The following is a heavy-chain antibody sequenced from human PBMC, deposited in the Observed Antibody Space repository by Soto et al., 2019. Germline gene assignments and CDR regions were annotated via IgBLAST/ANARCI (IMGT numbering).Heavy chain of an antibody. CDR3: ARNYITMVRGLHIRAPDY. D-gene: IGHD3-10*01. CDR1: GGSISSSSYY. CDR2: IYYSGST. J-gene: IGHJ4*02. V-gene: IGHV4-39*01. Sequence: SETLSLTCTVSGGSISSSSYYWGWIRQPPGKGLEWIGSIYYSGSTYYNPSLKSPVTISVDTSKNQFSLKLSSVTAADTAVYYCARNYITMVRGLHIRAPDYWGQGTLVTVSS.